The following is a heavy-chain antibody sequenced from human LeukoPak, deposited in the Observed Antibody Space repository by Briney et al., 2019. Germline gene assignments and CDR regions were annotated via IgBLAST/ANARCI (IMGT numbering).Heavy chain of an antibody. CDR3: AKDTICSGSYLANWFDP. CDR2: LSGSGGST. CDR1: GFTFSTYA. Sequence: GASLRLSCAASGFTFSTYAMRWVRQAPGKGLEWILALSGSGGSTYHADSVKVRFTIARSKSKNKLYLQMNSWRAEDTAVYYCAKDTICSGSYLANWFDPWGEGTLFTVSS. D-gene: IGHD1-26*01. J-gene: IGHJ5*02. V-gene: IGHV3-23*01.